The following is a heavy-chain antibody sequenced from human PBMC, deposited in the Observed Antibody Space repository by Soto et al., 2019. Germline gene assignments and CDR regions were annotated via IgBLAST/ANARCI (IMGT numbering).Heavy chain of an antibody. V-gene: IGHV1-18*01. Sequence: ASVKVSCKASGYTFTSYGISWVRQAPGQGLEWMGWISAYNGNTNYAQKLQGRVTMTTDTSTSTAYMELRSLRSDDTAVYYCARVLSRLYYYYGMDVWGQGPRSPSP. CDR2: ISAYNGNT. J-gene: IGHJ6*02. CDR3: ARVLSRLYYYYGMDV. D-gene: IGHD2-2*01. CDR1: GYTFTSYG.